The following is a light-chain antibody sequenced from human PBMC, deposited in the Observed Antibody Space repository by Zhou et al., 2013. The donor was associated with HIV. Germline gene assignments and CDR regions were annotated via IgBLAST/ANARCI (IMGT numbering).Light chain of an antibody. V-gene: IGKV1-6*01. CDR1: QAIRND. J-gene: IGKJ1*01. CDR2: GAS. CDR3: QQYDNLWT. Sequence: IRMTQSPSSLSASVGDTVTIYCRASQAIRNDLGWFQQKPGLAPKRLIYGASSLQSGVSSRFSGSGSGTDFNLTIDGLQGDDFATYYCQQYDNLWTFGQGT.